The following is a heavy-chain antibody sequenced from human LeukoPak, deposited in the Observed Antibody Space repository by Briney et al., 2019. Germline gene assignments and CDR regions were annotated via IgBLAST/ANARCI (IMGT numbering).Heavy chain of an antibody. J-gene: IGHJ4*02. CDR2: IHSDGSST. Sequence: GGSLRLSCAASGFTFSSYGMHWVRQAPGKGLVWVSRIHSDGSSTNYADSVKGRFTVSRDNAKNTLYLQMNSLSVEDTAVYYCARGGSSWLDSWGQGTLVTVSS. D-gene: IGHD6-13*01. CDR3: ARGGSSWLDS. CDR1: GFTFSSYG. V-gene: IGHV3-74*01.